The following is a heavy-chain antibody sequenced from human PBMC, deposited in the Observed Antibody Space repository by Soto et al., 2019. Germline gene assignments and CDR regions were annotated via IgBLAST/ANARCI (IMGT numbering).Heavy chain of an antibody. CDR1: GFTFSSYG. CDR3: ANGAGLGQQAKTYYYGMDV. Sequence: PGGSLRLSCAASGFTFSSYGMHWVRQAPGKGLEWVAVISYDGSNKYYADSVKGRFTISRDNSKNTLYLQMDSLRAEDTAVYYCANGAGLGQQAKTYYYGMDVWGQGTTVTVPS. D-gene: IGHD3-16*01. J-gene: IGHJ6*02. CDR2: ISYDGSNK. V-gene: IGHV3-30*18.